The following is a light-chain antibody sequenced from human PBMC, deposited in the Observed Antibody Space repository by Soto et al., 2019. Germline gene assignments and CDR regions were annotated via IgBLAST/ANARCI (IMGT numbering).Light chain of an antibody. CDR2: GAS. V-gene: IGKV3D-15*01. Sequence: ETVMTQSPATLSVSPGERATLSCRASQSISSKLAWYQQKPGQAPRLLIYGASTRATGIPARFSGSGSGTEFTLSISSLQSEDFAVYYCQQYNNWPPITFGQGTRLEIK. CDR3: QQYNNWPPIT. CDR1: QSISSK. J-gene: IGKJ5*01.